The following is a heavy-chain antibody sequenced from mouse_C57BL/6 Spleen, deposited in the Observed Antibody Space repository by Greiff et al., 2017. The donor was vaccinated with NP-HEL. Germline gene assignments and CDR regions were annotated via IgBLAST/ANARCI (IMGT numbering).Heavy chain of an antibody. CDR3: ARQSNYGRAMDY. V-gene: IGHV5-15*01. D-gene: IGHD2-5*01. J-gene: IGHJ4*01. Sequence: EVQLVESGGGLVQPGGSLKLSCAASGFTFSAYGMAWVRQAPRQGPEWVAFISNLAYSIYYADTVTGRFTFSRENAKNTLYLEMSSLRSEDTAMYYCARQSNYGRAMDYWGQGTSVTVSS. CDR1: GFTFSAYG. CDR2: ISNLAYSI.